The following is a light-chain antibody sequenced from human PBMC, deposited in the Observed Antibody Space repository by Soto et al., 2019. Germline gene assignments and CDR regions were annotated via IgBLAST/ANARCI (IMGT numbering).Light chain of an antibody. CDR3: QQYYSTPLT. CDR2: WAS. Sequence: DIVMTQSPDSLAVSLGERATINCKSSQSVLYSSNNKDYLAWYQQKPGQPPKLLLYWASTRESGVPDRFSGSGSGTDFTLTISSLQAEDVAVYYCQQYYSTPLTFGGGPRWISN. CDR1: QSVLYSSNNKDY. V-gene: IGKV4-1*01. J-gene: IGKJ4*01.